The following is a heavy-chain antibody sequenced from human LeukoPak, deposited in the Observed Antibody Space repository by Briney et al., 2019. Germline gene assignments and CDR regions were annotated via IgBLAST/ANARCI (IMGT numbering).Heavy chain of an antibody. CDR2: ISWNSGSI. J-gene: IGHJ4*02. Sequence: GGSLRLSCAASGFTFDDYAMHWGRQAPGKGLGWASGISWNSGSIGYADSVKGRFTISRDNAKNSLYLQMNSLRAEDTALYYCAKAPGYSSGWYLFDYWGQGTLVTVSS. CDR3: AKAPGYSSGWYLFDY. D-gene: IGHD6-19*01. CDR1: GFTFDDYA. V-gene: IGHV3-9*01.